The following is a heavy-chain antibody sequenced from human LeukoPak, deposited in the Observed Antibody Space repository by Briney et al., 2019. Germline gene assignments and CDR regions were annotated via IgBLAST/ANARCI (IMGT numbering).Heavy chain of an antibody. J-gene: IGHJ6*03. CDR1: GFTFNNYN. CDR2: ITSSGTYI. CDR3: ARDPYSGNYGSYYYYYTDV. V-gene: IGHV3-21*01. Sequence: GGSLRLSCAASGFTFNNYNMNWVRQAPGKALEWVSSITSSGTYIFYADSVKGRFTISRDNAKNSLYLQINSLGPEDTAVYFCARDPYSGNYGSYYYYYTDVWGKGTTVTVSS. D-gene: IGHD1-26*01.